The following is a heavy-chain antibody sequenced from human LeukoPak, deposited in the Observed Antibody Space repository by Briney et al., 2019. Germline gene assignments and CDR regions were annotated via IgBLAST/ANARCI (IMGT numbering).Heavy chain of an antibody. V-gene: IGHV3-30*18. D-gene: IGHD2-2*01. CDR2: ISYDGSNK. Sequence: PGGSLRLSCAASGFTFSSYGMHWVRQAPGKGLEWVAVISYDGSNKYYADSVKGRFTIYRDNSKNTLYLQMNSLRAEDTAVYYCAKDYHGSSWGQGTLVTVSS. CDR1: GFTFSSYG. J-gene: IGHJ4*02. CDR3: AKDYHGSS.